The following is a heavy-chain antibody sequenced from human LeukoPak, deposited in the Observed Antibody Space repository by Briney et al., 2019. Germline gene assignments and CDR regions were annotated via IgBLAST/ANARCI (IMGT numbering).Heavy chain of an antibody. V-gene: IGHV3-23*01. J-gene: IGHJ6*03. CDR3: ARDRIAAAGTGYYYYYMDV. CDR1: GFTFSNAW. D-gene: IGHD6-13*01. Sequence: GGSLRLSCAASGFTFSNAWMSWVRQAPGKGLEWVSSISGGGVGTYYADSVKGRFTISRDNSKNTLYLQMNSLRAEDTAVYYCARDRIAAAGTGYYYYYMDVWGKGTTVTVSS. CDR2: ISGGGVGT.